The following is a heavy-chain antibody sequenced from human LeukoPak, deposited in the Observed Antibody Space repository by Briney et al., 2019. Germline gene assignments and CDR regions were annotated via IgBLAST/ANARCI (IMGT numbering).Heavy chain of an antibody. CDR3: ARVDGGYASSYYFDY. Sequence: GASVKVSCKASGYTFTGYYMHWVRQAPGQGLAWMGWINPNSGGTNYAQKFQGRVTMTRDTSISTAYMELSRLRSDDTAVYYCARVDGGYASSYYFDYWGQGTLVTVSS. D-gene: IGHD5-12*01. V-gene: IGHV1-2*02. CDR1: GYTFTGYY. J-gene: IGHJ4*02. CDR2: INPNSGGT.